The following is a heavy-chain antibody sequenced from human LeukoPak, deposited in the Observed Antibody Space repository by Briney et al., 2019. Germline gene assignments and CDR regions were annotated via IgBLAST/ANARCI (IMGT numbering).Heavy chain of an antibody. CDR1: GFTFSSYW. J-gene: IGHJ4*02. CDR3: ARLADYDNGGNFDY. D-gene: IGHD3-22*01. CDR2: IRQDGNEK. Sequence: GGSLRLSCAASGFTFSSYWMIWIRQAPGKGLEWVANIRQDGNEKHYVASVRGRFTISRDNAQKSLYLQMNSLRGEDTAVYYCARLADYDNGGNFDYWGQGTLVTVSS. V-gene: IGHV3-7*01.